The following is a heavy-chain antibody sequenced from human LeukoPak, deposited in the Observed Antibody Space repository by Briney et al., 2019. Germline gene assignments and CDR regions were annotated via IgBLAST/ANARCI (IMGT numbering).Heavy chain of an antibody. J-gene: IGHJ3*02. CDR2: IYYSGST. CDR3: ARIWFGEPPYVFDI. V-gene: IGHV4-59*01. D-gene: IGHD3-10*01. CDR1: GGSISSYY. Sequence: SETLSLTCAVSGGSISSYYWSWILQPPGKGPEWIGYIYYSGSTNYNPSLKSRVTISVDTSKNQFSLKLSSVTAADTAVYYCARIWFGEPPYVFDIWGQGTMVTVSS.